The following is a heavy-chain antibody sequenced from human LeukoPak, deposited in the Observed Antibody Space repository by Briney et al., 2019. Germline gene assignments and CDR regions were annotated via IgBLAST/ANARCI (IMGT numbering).Heavy chain of an antibody. CDR2: INWNGGST. CDR3: ARVGGGYSYAFDY. V-gene: IGHV3-20*04. Sequence: RPGGSLRLSCAASGFTFDDYGMSWVRQAPGKGLEWVSGINWNGGSTGYANSVKGRFTISRDNAKNSLYLQTNSLRAEDTALYYCARVGGGYSYAFDYWGQGTLVTVSS. D-gene: IGHD5-18*01. J-gene: IGHJ4*02. CDR1: GFTFDDYG.